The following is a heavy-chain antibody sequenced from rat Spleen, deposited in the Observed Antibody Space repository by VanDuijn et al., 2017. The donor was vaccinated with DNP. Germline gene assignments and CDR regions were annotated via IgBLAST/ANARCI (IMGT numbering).Heavy chain of an antibody. J-gene: IGHJ2*01. Sequence: EVQLQESGPGLVKPSQSLSLTCSVTGYSITSDYWAWIRKFPGNKMEWMGYISYSGSTGYNPSLKSRSSITRDTSKNQFFLQLNSVTTEDTATYYCARTVLYSSFVPFDSWGQGVMVTVSS. CDR2: ISYSGST. D-gene: IGHD1-8*01. V-gene: IGHV3-1*01. CDR1: GYSITSDY. CDR3: ARTVLYSSFVPFDS.